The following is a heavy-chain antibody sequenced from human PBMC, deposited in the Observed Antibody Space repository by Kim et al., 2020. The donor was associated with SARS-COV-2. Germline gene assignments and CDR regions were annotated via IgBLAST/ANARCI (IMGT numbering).Heavy chain of an antibody. Sequence: GGSLRLSCRGFGFSFGDYTMAWVRQAPGEGLEWVGFIRSKGHGGTTEYGASVKGRFTMSRDDSKSIGYLQMNSLKAEDTAVYYCTRATTVVSLPDYWGQGPLVTVSS. J-gene: IGHJ4*02. CDR3: TRATTVVSLPDY. V-gene: IGHV3-49*04. CDR1: GFSFGDYT. D-gene: IGHD4-17*01. CDR2: IRSKGHGGTT.